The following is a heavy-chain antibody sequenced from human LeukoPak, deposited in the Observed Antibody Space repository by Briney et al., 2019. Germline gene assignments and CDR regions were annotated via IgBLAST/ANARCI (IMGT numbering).Heavy chain of an antibody. D-gene: IGHD3-16*02. CDR2: LLSNDQK. Sequence: VSGPVLVKPTETLTLACTVSGFSGFSRNTARMGVSWIRQPPGKALERLGHLLSNDQKSYRKSLKSRLTISKDPSKSQVVLTMASMDPVDTATYYCARTDYDYAWGSYHPLDQWGQGTLVTVSS. CDR1: GFSRNTARMG. V-gene: IGHV2-26*01. CDR3: ARTDYDYAWGSYHPLDQ. J-gene: IGHJ4*02.